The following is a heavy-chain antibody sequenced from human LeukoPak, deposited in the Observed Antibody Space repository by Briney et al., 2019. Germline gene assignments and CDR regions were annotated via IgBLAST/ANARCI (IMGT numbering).Heavy chain of an antibody. D-gene: IGHD3-22*01. CDR2: ISGSGITT. Sequence: PGGSLRLSCAASAFTFSSYAMSWVRQAPGKGLEWVSSISGSGITTYYADSVKGRFTISRDNSKNTLYLQMNSLRAEDTAVYYCAKDRAGYYETRPDFDYWGQGTLVTVSS. CDR1: AFTFSSYA. CDR3: AKDRAGYYETRPDFDY. J-gene: IGHJ4*02. V-gene: IGHV3-23*01.